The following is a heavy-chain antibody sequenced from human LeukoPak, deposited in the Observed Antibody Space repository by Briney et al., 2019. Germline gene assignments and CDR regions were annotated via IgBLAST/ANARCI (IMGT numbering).Heavy chain of an antibody. D-gene: IGHD6-13*01. V-gene: IGHV5-51*01. Sequence: GESLKISCKGSGYSFTSYWIGWVRQMPGKPLEWMGIIYPGDSDTRYSPSFQGQVTISADKSISTAYLQWSSLKASDTAMYYCARQRTLDKYSSSWYSGNYYYYGMDVWGQGTTVTVSS. CDR1: GYSFTSYW. J-gene: IGHJ6*02. CDR3: ARQRTLDKYSSSWYSGNYYYYGMDV. CDR2: IYPGDSDT.